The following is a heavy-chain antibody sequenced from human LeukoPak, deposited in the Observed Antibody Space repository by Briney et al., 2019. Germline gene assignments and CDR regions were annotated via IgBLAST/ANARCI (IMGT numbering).Heavy chain of an antibody. CDR3: GRGGIAVAGTLDY. V-gene: IGHV1-46*01. Sequence: ASVKVSCKASGYTFSSHYMHWVRQAPGQGLEWMGVSNPSDGSATYTQKFQGRDTMTRDTSTSTVYMELSRLRSEDTAVYYCGRGGIAVAGTLDYWGQGTLVTVSS. CDR2: SNPSDGSA. CDR1: GYTFSSHY. D-gene: IGHD6-19*01. J-gene: IGHJ4*02.